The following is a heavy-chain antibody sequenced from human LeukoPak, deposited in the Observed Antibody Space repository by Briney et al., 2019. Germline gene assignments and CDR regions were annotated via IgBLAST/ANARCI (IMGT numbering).Heavy chain of an antibody. Sequence: ASVKVSCKASGGTFSSYAISWVRQAPGQGLEWMGGIIPIFGTPNYAQNFQGRVTITADEPASTAYMELTSLRSEDTAVYYCAKEGVLGATMTNNWFDPWGQGTLVTVSS. V-gene: IGHV1-69*13. J-gene: IGHJ5*02. CDR3: AKEGVLGATMTNNWFDP. CDR1: GGTFSSYA. CDR2: IIPIFGTP. D-gene: IGHD1-26*01.